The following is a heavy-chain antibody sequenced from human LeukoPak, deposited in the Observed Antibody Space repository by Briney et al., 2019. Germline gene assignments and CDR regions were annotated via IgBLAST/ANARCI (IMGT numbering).Heavy chain of an antibody. J-gene: IGHJ4*02. CDR1: GFTVSSNS. D-gene: IGHD6-19*01. V-gene: IGHV3-53*01. CDR3: SNGRTSSGTLQHDY. CDR2: IYSDNT. Sequence: PGGSLRLSCTVSGFTVSSNSMSWVRQAPGKGLEWVSFIYSDNTHYSDSVKGRFTISRDNSKNTLYLQMNSLRAEDTALYYCSNGRTSSGTLQHDYWGQGTLVTVSS.